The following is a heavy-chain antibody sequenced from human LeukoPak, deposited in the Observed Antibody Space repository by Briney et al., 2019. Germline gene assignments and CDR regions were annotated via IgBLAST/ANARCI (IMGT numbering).Heavy chain of an antibody. V-gene: IGHV3-33*01. CDR2: IWYDGSNK. Sequence: GGSLRLSCAASGFTFSSYGMHWVRQAPGKGLEWVAVIWYDGSNKYYADSVKGRFTISRDNSKNTLYLQMNSLRAEDTAVYYCARNSGGYSYGYRRGYFDYWGQGTLVTVSS. D-gene: IGHD5-18*01. CDR1: GFTFSSYG. J-gene: IGHJ4*02. CDR3: ARNSGGYSYGYRRGYFDY.